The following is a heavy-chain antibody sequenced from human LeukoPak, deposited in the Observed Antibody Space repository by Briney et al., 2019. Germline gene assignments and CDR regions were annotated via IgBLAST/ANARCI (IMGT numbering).Heavy chain of an antibody. CDR1: RGSISRHY. J-gene: IGHJ5*02. Sequence: SGTLSLTCTVSRGSISRHYSSWIRQPPGKGLGWMGSISYSGTTNYNPSLKSRVTISVDTSKNQFSLRLTSLTAADTAVYYCARHFDLFFGELSNWFDPWGQGTLVTVSS. D-gene: IGHD3-10*01. CDR2: ISYSGTT. V-gene: IGHV4-59*08. CDR3: ARHFDLFFGELSNWFDP.